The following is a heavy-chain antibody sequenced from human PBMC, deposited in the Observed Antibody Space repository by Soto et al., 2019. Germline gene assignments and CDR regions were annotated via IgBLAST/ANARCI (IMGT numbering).Heavy chain of an antibody. CDR1: GYTFTSYY. Sequence: GPSVKVSCKASGYTFTSYYMHWVRQAPGQGLEWMGIINPSGGSTSYAQKFQGRVTMTRDTSTSTVYMELGSLRSEDTAVYYCARGAPSLELRHYWGQGTLVTVSS. D-gene: IGHD1-7*01. J-gene: IGHJ4*02. CDR2: INPSGGST. CDR3: ARGAPSLELRHY. V-gene: IGHV1-46*01.